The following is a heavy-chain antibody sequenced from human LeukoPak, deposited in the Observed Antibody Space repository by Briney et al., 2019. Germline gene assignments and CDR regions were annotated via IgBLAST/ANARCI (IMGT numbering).Heavy chain of an antibody. CDR3: ARGNYYDSFPGWFDP. Sequence: PGRSLRLSCAASGFTFSSYAMHWVRQAPGKGLEWVAVISYDGSNKYYADSMKGRFTISRDNSKNTLYLQMNSLRAEDTAVYYCARGNYYDSFPGWFDPWGQGTLVTVSS. CDR2: ISYDGSNK. CDR1: GFTFSSYA. V-gene: IGHV3-30*04. J-gene: IGHJ5*02. D-gene: IGHD3-22*01.